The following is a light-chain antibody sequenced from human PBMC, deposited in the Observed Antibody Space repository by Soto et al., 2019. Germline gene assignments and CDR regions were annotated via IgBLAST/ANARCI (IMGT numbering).Light chain of an antibody. CDR1: QGIRNE. J-gene: IGKJ1*01. CDR2: SAS. CDR3: LQDFTYPRT. Sequence: AIQMTQSPSSVSASVGDRVTITCRASQGIRNELGWYQQKPGKAPKLLNYSASSLQSGVPSRFSGSGSGTDFILTVSGLQPEDFATYFCLQDFTYPRTFGQGTKVDIK. V-gene: IGKV1-6*01.